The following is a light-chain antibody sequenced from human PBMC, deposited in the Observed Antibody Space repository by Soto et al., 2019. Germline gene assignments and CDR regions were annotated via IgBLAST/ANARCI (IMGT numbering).Light chain of an antibody. J-gene: IGLJ2*01. CDR3: LLAYRGARPV. Sequence: QAVVTQAPSLTVSPGGTVTLTCSSSTGAVTSGHYPYWFQQKPGKAPRTLIYDTSNKHSWTPARFSGSFLGGKAALTLSGAQPEDDAEYYCLLAYRGARPVFGGGTKLTVL. CDR1: TGAVTSGHY. V-gene: IGLV7-46*01. CDR2: DTS.